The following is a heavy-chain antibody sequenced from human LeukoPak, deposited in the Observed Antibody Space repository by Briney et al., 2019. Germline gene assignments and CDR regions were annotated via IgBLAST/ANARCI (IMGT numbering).Heavy chain of an antibody. Sequence: ASVKVSCKASGYTFTSYGISWVRQAPGQGLEWMGWISAYNGNTNYAQKLQGRVTMTTDTSTSTAYMELRSLRSDDTAVYYCARDRRIAAAAPYDYWGQGTLVTASS. D-gene: IGHD6-13*01. J-gene: IGHJ4*02. CDR1: GYTFTSYG. V-gene: IGHV1-18*01. CDR2: ISAYNGNT. CDR3: ARDRRIAAAAPYDY.